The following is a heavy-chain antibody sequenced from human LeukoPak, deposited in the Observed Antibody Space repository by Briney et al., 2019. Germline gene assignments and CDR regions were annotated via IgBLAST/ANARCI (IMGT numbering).Heavy chain of an antibody. V-gene: IGHV5-51*01. D-gene: IGHD3-3*01. CDR1: GYSFTSYW. Sequence: GESLKISCKGSGYSFTSYWIGWVRQMPGKGLEWMGIIYPGDSDTRYSPSFQGQVTISADKSISTAYLQWSSLKASDTAMYYCARRDNDFWSGYNDWFDPWGQGTLVTVSS. CDR3: ARRDNDFWSGYNDWFDP. J-gene: IGHJ5*02. CDR2: IYPGDSDT.